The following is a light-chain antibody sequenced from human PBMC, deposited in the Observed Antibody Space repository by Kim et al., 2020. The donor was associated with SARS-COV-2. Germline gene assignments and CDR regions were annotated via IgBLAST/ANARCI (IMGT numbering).Light chain of an antibody. CDR3: QSYDSSLNSYV. CDR2: GHT. Sequence: QRVTSSCTGTVSNIGAGYDVHWYQQVPGAAPKLLIYGHTNRPSGVPDRFSGSKSDTSASLAITGLQPEDEADYYCQSYDSSLNSYVFGTGTKVTVL. V-gene: IGLV1-40*01. J-gene: IGLJ1*01. CDR1: VSNIGAGYD.